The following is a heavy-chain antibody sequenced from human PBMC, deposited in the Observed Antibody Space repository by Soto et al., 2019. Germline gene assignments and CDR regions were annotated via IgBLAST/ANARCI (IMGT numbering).Heavy chain of an antibody. Sequence: QVQLQQWGAGLLKPSETLSLTCAVYGGSFSGYYWSWIRQPPGKGLEWIGEINHSGSTNYNPSLKSRVPISVDTSKNQFSLKMSSVTVADTAVYYYARDSSNVKPIDYWGQGTLVTISS. CDR3: ARDSSNVKPIDY. J-gene: IGHJ4*02. D-gene: IGHD6-13*01. V-gene: IGHV4-34*01. CDR2: INHSGST. CDR1: GGSFSGYY.